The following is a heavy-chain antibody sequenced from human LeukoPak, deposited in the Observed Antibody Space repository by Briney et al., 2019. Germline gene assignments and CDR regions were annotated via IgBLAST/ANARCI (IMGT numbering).Heavy chain of an antibody. CDR2: ISAGSSTI. J-gene: IGHJ4*02. CDR1: GFTFSTYN. D-gene: IGHD3-10*01. CDR3: TRDFRGLSWYFDY. Sequence: GGSLRLSCAASGFTFSTYNMNWVRQAPGKGLEWVSYISAGSSTIFYADSVKGRFTISRDNARDSLYLQMNSLRAEDTAVYYCTRDFRGLSWYFDYRGQGTLVTVSS. V-gene: IGHV3-48*01.